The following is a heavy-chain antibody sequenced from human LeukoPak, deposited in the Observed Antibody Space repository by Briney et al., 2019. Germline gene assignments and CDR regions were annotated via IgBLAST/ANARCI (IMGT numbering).Heavy chain of an antibody. V-gene: IGHV1-58*02. CDR3: AAELYGGIFGHCCSFAY. J-gene: IGHJ4*02. Sequence: PVKVSCKTSGFTFSNSAIQWVRQARGQPLEWIGWVIVGGGRTHYAQRFHGRLLITRDMATNVASLEVSSLTSEDTAVYYCAAELYGGIFGHCCSFAYWGQGTLVTVSS. D-gene: IGHD3/OR15-3a*01. CDR1: GFTFSNSA. CDR2: VIVGGGRT.